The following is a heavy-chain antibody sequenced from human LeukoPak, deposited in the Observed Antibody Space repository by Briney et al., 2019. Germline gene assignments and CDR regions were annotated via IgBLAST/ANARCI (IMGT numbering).Heavy chain of an antibody. CDR3: AKTKGYPYYFDY. D-gene: IGHD6-13*01. CDR2: IWNDGSNK. Sequence: GGYLRLSCAASGFTFSDYGMYWVRQAPGKGLEWVAVIWNDGSNKNYADSVEGRFTISRDNSKNTLNLQMNSLRAEDTAVYSCAKTKGYPYYFDYWGQGILVTVSS. J-gene: IGHJ4*02. CDR1: GFTFSDYG. V-gene: IGHV3-33*06.